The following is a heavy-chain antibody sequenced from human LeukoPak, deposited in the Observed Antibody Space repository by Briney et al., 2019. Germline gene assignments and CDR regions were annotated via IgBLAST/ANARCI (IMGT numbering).Heavy chain of an antibody. V-gene: IGHV3-11*06. CDR2: FSSRSGNYT. J-gene: IGHJ4*02. CDR3: ARDSLVDYIDF. D-gene: IGHD2-15*01. CDR1: GXTFSDYY. Sequence: GGSLRLSCAASGXTFSDYYMTWIRQAPGKGLEWISYFSSRSGNYTRYADSVKGRFTISRDNAKNSLYLQMNSLRADDTAIYYCARDSLVDYIDFWGQGTLVTVSS.